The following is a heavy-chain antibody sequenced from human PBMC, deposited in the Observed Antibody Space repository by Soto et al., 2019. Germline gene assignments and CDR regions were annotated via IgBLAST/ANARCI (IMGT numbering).Heavy chain of an antibody. CDR1: GYTFTSYA. J-gene: IGHJ4*02. V-gene: IGHV1-3*01. CDR2: INAGNGNT. D-gene: IGHD3-22*01. Sequence: QVQLVQSGAEVKKPGASVKVSCKASGYTFTSYAMHWVRQAPGQRLEWMGWINAGNGNTKYSQKFQGRVTITRDTSARTAYMELSSLRSEDTAVYYCARAPYYYDSSGYSSASYWGQGTLVTVSS. CDR3: ARAPYYYDSSGYSSASY.